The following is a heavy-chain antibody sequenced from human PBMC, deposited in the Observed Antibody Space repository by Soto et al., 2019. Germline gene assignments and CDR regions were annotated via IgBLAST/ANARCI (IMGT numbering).Heavy chain of an antibody. Sequence: SETLSLTCTVSGGSISSYYWSWIRQPPGKGLEWIGYIYYSGSTNYNPLLKSRVTIPVDTPKNQFSLKLMSVTAADTAVYYCARVRLMITFGGVIELNWFDPWGQGTLVTVSS. V-gene: IGHV4-59*01. J-gene: IGHJ5*02. D-gene: IGHD3-16*02. CDR2: IYYSGST. CDR1: GGSISSYY. CDR3: ARVRLMITFGGVIELNWFDP.